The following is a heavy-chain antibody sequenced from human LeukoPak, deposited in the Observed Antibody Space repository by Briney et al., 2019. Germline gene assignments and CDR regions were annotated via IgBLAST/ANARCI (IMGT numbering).Heavy chain of an antibody. CDR3: ARLEAGGYYGMDV. CDR2: IKQDGSEQ. J-gene: IGHJ6*02. D-gene: IGHD1-1*01. CDR1: GFTFSNYW. Sequence: GGSLRLSCAVSGFTFSNYWMSWVRQAPGKGLEWVATIKQDGSEQYYVDSVKGRFTISRDNAKNSLYLQMNSLRAEDTAVYYCARLEAGGYYGMDVWGQGTTVTVSS. V-gene: IGHV3-7*01.